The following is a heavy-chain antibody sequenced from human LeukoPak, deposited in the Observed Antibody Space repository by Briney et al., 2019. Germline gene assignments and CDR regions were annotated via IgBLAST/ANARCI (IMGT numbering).Heavy chain of an antibody. Sequence: SVKVSRKASGGTFSSYAISWVRQAPGQGLEWMGRIIPILGIANYAQKFQGRVTITADKSTSTAYMELSSLRSEDTAVYYCARGLGYCSSTSCPPDIWGQGTMVTVSS. CDR1: GGTFSSYA. CDR3: ARGLGYCSSTSCPPDI. J-gene: IGHJ3*02. D-gene: IGHD2-2*01. CDR2: IIPILGIA. V-gene: IGHV1-69*04.